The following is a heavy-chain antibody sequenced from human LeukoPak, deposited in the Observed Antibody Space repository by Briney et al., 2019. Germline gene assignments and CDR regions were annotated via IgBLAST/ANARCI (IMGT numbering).Heavy chain of an antibody. D-gene: IGHD6-13*01. CDR1: GGSISSYY. V-gene: IGHV4-4*09. Sequence: SETLSLTCTVSGGSISSYYWSWIRQPPGKGLEWIGHIYTSGSTNYNPSLKSRVTISVDTSKNQFSLKLSSVTAADTAVYYCARRARSSWNRLSHYFDYWGQGTLVTVSS. CDR2: IYTSGST. CDR3: ARRARSSWNRLSHYFDY. J-gene: IGHJ4*02.